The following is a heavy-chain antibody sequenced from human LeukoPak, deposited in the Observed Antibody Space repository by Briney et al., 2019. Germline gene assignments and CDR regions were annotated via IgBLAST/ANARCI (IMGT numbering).Heavy chain of an antibody. V-gene: IGHV4-59*08. J-gene: IGHJ4*02. CDR3: ASGSYYFDY. D-gene: IGHD1-26*01. CDR2: IYYTGST. CDR1: GGSIRSYY. Sequence: PSETLSLTCTVSGGSIRSYYWSWIRQPPGKGLDWIGYIYYTGSTKYNPPLKSRATISVDTSKNQFSLKLSSVTAADTAVYYCASGSYYFDYWGQGTLVTVSS.